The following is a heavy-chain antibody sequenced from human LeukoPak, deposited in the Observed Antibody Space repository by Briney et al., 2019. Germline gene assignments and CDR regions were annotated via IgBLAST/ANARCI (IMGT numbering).Heavy chain of an antibody. Sequence: SETLSLTCTVSGGSLNSGSYYWHWIRQPRGRGLEWIVYIYYSGSTNYNPSLKSRVTISVDTSKNQFSLKLSSVTAADTAVYYCARAAYSGSYHSDYWGQGTLVTVSS. CDR1: GGSLNSGSYY. D-gene: IGHD1-26*01. CDR2: IYYSGST. CDR3: ARAAYSGSYHSDY. V-gene: IGHV4-61*01. J-gene: IGHJ4*02.